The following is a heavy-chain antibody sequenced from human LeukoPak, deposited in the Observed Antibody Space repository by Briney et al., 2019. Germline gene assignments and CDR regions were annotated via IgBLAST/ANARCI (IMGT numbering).Heavy chain of an antibody. J-gene: IGHJ4*02. D-gene: IGHD2-21*02. CDR3: ARETYCAADCYSGFDF. V-gene: IGHV4-59*01. CDR2: IYYIGST. Sequence: SETLSLTCTVSGGSINSYYWSWIRQPPGKGLEWIGYIYYIGSTNYNPSLKSRVTISVDTSKNRFSLKLSSVTAADTAVYYCARETYCAADCYSGFDFWGQGTLVTVSS. CDR1: GGSINSYY.